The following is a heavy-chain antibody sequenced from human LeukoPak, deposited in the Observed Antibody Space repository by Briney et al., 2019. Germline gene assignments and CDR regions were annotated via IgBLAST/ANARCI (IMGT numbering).Heavy chain of an antibody. V-gene: IGHV3-21*01. J-gene: IGHJ6*03. CDR3: ARDPRYSSGWYVNYMDV. CDR1: GFIFSSYS. Sequence: GGSLRLSCAASGFIFSSYSMNWVRQAPGKGLEWVSSISSSSSYIYYADSVKGRFTISRDNAKNSLYLQMNSLRAEDTAVYYCARDPRYSSGWYVNYMDVWGKGTTVTVSS. CDR2: ISSSSSYI. D-gene: IGHD6-19*01.